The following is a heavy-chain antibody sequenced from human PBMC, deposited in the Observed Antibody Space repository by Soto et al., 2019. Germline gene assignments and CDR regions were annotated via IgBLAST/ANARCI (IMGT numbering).Heavy chain of an antibody. CDR3: ARASVGPHDYGDYDASNYFDY. D-gene: IGHD4-17*01. V-gene: IGHV3-30-3*01. CDR2: ISYDGSNK. CDR1: GFTFSSYA. Sequence: GGSLRLSCAASGFTFSSYAMHWVRQAPGKGLEWVAVISYDGSNKYYADSVKGRFTISRDNSKNTLYLQMNSLRAEDTAVYYCARASVGPHDYGDYDASNYFDYWGQGTLVTVSS. J-gene: IGHJ4*02.